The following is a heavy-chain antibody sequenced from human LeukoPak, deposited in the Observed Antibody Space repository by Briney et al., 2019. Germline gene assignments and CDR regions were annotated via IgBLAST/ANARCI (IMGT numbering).Heavy chain of an antibody. V-gene: IGHV3-53*01. CDR2: LHSDGRI. Sequence: GGSLRLSCAASGFIVSSHYVSWVRQAPGKGLEWVAVLHSDGRIHYAASVKGRFTISRDNSKNTLYLEMNSLRAEDMAVYYCATPERSDTSGYFYWGQGTLVTVSS. J-gene: IGHJ4*02. D-gene: IGHD3-22*01. CDR1: GFIVSSHY. CDR3: ATPERSDTSGYFY.